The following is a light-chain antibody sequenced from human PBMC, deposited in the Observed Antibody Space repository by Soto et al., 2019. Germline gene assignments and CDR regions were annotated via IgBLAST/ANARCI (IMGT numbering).Light chain of an antibody. V-gene: IGLV2-14*01. CDR3: AYDTGSGTSVI. J-gene: IGLJ2*01. Sequence: QSALTQPASVSGSPGQSITISCTGTSSDVGGYKYVSWYQQHPDKAPKLIIFEVSNRPSGISSRFSGSKAGNTASLTISGLQDGDEADYDGAYDTGSGTSVIFGRGTKLAVL. CDR1: SSDVGGYKY. CDR2: EVS.